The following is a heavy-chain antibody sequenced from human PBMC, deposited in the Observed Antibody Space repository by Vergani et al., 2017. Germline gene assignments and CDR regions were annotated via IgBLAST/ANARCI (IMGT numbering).Heavy chain of an antibody. J-gene: IGHJ4*03. CDR3: ERRDSGSDYMGFFDY. V-gene: IGHV4-61*02. CDR1: GDSISSGSYY. D-gene: IGHD3-10*01. Sequence: QVQLQESGPGLVKPSQTLSLTCTVSGDSISSGSYYWSWIRQPAGKGLEWIGRIYISGNSNYNPSLKSRVTMSVDTSKNQFSLELSSVTAADTAVYYCERRDSGSDYMGFFDYWGQGTLVTVSS. CDR2: IYISGNS.